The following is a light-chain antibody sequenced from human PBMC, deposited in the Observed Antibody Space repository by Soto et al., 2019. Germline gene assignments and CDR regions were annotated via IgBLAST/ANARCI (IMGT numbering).Light chain of an antibody. CDR2: DAS. Sequence: EIVMTQSPVTLSVSPGERATLSCRSSQSVSSSLAWYQQKPGQAPRLLIYDASTRATGIPARFSGSGSGTEFTLTISSLQSEDFAVYHCHQYNNWPWTFGQGTKVDI. CDR1: QSVSSS. CDR3: HQYNNWPWT. J-gene: IGKJ1*01. V-gene: IGKV3-15*01.